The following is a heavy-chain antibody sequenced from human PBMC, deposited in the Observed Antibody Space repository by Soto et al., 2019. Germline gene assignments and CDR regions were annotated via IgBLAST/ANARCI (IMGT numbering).Heavy chain of an antibody. D-gene: IGHD2-21*01. J-gene: IGHJ4*02. CDR1: GFPLSSNS. CDR3: TRGRSMIANDDFEY. V-gene: IGHV3-30-3*01. Sequence: QVQLVESGGGVVQPGTSLRLSCTASGFPLSSNSRNWVRKVPGKGLEWVAAMSFDGNSKYFADSVKGRFKISRDTSKNTWSLEMESLGVEDSALYHCTRGRSMIANDDFEYWGQGTQVTVSS. CDR2: MSFDGNSK.